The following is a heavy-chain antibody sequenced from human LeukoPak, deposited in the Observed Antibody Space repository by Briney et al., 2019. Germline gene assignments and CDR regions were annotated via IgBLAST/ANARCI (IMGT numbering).Heavy chain of an antibody. CDR1: GFTFSSYA. CDR3: AKSMVRGVIRPDAFDI. V-gene: IGHV3-23*01. Sequence: GGSLRLSCAASGFTFSSYAMSWVRQAPGKGLEWVSAISGSGGSTYYADSVEGRFTISRDNSKNTLYLQMNSLRAEDTAVYYCAKSMVRGVIRPDAFDIWGQGTMVTVSS. CDR2: ISGSGGST. D-gene: IGHD3-10*01. J-gene: IGHJ3*02.